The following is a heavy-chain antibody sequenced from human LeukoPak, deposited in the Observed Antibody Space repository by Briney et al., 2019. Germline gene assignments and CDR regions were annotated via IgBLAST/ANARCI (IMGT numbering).Heavy chain of an antibody. D-gene: IGHD6-6*01. J-gene: IGHJ4*02. CDR3: ARGGRKGYSSSVVLGY. V-gene: IGHV4-34*01. CDR2: INHSGST. Sequence: PSETLSLTCAVYGGSFSGYYWSWIRQPPGKGLEWIGEINHSGSTNYNPSLKSRVTTSVDTSKNQFSLKLSSVTAADTAVYYCARGGRKGYSSSVVLGYWGQGTLVTVSS. CDR1: GGSFSGYY.